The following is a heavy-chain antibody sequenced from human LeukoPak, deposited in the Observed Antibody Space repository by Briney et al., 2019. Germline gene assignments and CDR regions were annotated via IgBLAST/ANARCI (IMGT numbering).Heavy chain of an antibody. CDR1: GFTFDDYA. D-gene: IGHD1-1*01. J-gene: IGHJ4*02. Sequence: PGRSLRLSCAASGFTFDDYAMHWVRQAPGKGLEWVSGISWNSGSIGYADSVKGRFTISRDNAKNSLYLQMNSLRAEDTALYYCAKGGRGDWGQGTLVTVSS. CDR2: ISWNSGSI. V-gene: IGHV3-9*01. CDR3: AKGGRGD.